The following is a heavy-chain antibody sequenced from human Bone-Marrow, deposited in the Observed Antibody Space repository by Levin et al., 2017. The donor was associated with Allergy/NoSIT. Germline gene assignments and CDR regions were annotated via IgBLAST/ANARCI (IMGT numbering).Heavy chain of an antibody. CDR3: VKDMRGNSRSWPQGLFDF. V-gene: IGHV3-30*18. Sequence: PGGSLRLSCAVSGFTFSSYGMHWVRQAPGKGLEWVAVISNDGSNINYVGSVKGRLTVSRDNSKNTVYLHMSSLRLEDTAVYYCVKDMRGNSRSWPQGLFDFWGRGTLVSVSS. D-gene: IGHD6-13*01. J-gene: IGHJ4*02. CDR2: ISNDGSNI. CDR1: GFTFSSYG.